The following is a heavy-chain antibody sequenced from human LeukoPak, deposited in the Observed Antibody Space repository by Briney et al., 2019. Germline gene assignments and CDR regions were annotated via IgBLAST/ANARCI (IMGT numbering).Heavy chain of an antibody. CDR3: AGGAVAGTDDY. Sequence: SETLSLTCAVYGGSFSGYYWSWIRQPPGKGLEWIGEINHSGSTNYSPSLKSRVTISVDTSKNQFSLKLSSVTAADTAVYYCAGGAVAGTDDYWGQGTLVTVSS. J-gene: IGHJ4*02. CDR2: INHSGST. D-gene: IGHD6-19*01. CDR1: GGSFSGYY. V-gene: IGHV4-34*01.